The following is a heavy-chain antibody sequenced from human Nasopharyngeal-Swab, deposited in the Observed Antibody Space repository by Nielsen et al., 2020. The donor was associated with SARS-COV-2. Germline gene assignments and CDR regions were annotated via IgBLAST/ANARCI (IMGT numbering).Heavy chain of an antibody. J-gene: IGHJ4*02. CDR3: ARVVAGTFAHFDY. CDR1: GYTFTGYY. CDR2: INPNSGGT. V-gene: IGHV1-2*06. Sequence: ASVKVSCKASGYTFTGYYMHWVRQAPGQGLEWMGRINPNSGGTNYAQKFQGRVTMTRDTSISTAYMELSRLRSDDTAVYYCARVVAGTFAHFDYWGQGTLVTVSS. D-gene: IGHD6-19*01.